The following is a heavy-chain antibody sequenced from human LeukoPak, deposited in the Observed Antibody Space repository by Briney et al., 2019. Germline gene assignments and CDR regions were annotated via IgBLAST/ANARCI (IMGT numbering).Heavy chain of an antibody. CDR1: GFTFSNYM. CDR2: IKSDGITI. Sequence: GGSLRLSCAASGFTFSNYMMHWVRQAPGKGLVWVSRIKSDGITITYADSVKGRFTISRDNAKNTLYLQMNSLRAEDTAVYYCVSFYETYWGRGTLVTVSS. CDR3: VSFYETY. V-gene: IGHV3-74*01. J-gene: IGHJ4*02. D-gene: IGHD2-2*01.